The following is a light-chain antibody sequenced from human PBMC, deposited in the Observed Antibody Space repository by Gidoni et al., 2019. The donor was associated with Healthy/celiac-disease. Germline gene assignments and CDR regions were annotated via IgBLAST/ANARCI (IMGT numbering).Light chain of an antibody. Sequence: GTLSLSPGERATISCRASQSVSSSYGAWYQQKPGQDPRLLRYGASSRATGIPDRFSGSGSGTDGNITISRLEPEDFAVYYCQKDGSSPLTFGGGTKVEIK. J-gene: IGKJ4*01. V-gene: IGKV3-20*01. CDR1: QSVSSSY. CDR2: GAS. CDR3: QKDGSSPLT.